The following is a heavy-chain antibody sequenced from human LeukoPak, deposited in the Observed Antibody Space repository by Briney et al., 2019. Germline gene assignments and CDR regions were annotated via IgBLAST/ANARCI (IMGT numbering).Heavy chain of an antibody. V-gene: IGHV1-3*01. Sequence: GASVKVSCKASGYTFTSYAIYWVRQAPGQRLEWMGWINAGNGNTKYSQKFQGRVTITRDTSASTAYMDLSSLRSEDTAVYYCAREIDRDGYNRFFDYWGQGTLVTVSS. CDR3: AREIDRDGYNRFFDY. J-gene: IGHJ4*02. D-gene: IGHD5-24*01. CDR1: GYTFTSYA. CDR2: INAGNGNT.